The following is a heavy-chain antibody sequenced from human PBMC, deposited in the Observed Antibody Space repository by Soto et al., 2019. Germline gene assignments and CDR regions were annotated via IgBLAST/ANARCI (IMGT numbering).Heavy chain of an antibody. Sequence: QVQLVESGGGVVQPGRSLRLSCAASGFTFSSYAMHWVRQAPGKGLEWVAVISYDGSNKYYADSVKGRFTISRDNSKNTRYLQMNSLRAEDTAVYYCARARLDTPALDYRGQGTLVTVSS. CDR3: ARARLDTPALDY. J-gene: IGHJ4*02. CDR2: ISYDGSNK. CDR1: GFTFSSYA. D-gene: IGHD2-2*01. V-gene: IGHV3-30-3*01.